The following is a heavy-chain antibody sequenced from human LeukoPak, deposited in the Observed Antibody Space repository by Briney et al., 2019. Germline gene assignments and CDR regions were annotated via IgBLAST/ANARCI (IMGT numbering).Heavy chain of an antibody. Sequence: PGGSLRLSCAASGFTFSSYGMHWVRQAPGKGLEWVAVISYDGSNKYYADSVKGRFTISRDNSKNTLYLQMNSLRAEDTAVYYYAKARDYGGKPYFDYWGQGTLVTVSS. D-gene: IGHD4-23*01. CDR1: GFTFSSYG. CDR2: ISYDGSNK. V-gene: IGHV3-30*18. CDR3: AKARDYGGKPYFDY. J-gene: IGHJ4*02.